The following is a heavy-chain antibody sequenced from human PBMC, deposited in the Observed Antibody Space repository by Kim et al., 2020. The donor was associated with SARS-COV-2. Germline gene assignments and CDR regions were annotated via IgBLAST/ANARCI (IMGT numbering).Heavy chain of an antibody. V-gene: IGHV3-30*03. CDR2: ISYDGSNK. CDR3: ATRQLVREADAFDI. J-gene: IGHJ3*02. D-gene: IGHD6-6*01. CDR1: GFTFSSYG. Sequence: GGSLRLSCAASGFTFSSYGMHWVRQAPGKGLEWVAVISYDGSNKYYADSVKGRFTISRDNSKNTLYLQMNSLRAEDTAVYYCATRQLVREADAFDIWGQGTMVTVSS.